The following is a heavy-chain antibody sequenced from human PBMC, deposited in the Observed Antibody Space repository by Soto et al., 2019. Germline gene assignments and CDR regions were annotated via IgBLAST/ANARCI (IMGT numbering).Heavy chain of an antibody. D-gene: IGHD3-3*01. J-gene: IGHJ5*02. V-gene: IGHV4-39*01. CDR1: GGSISSSSYY. CDR2: IYYSGST. CDR3: ARHEDYDFWSGANWFDP. Sequence: QLQLQESGPGLVKPSETLSLTCTVSGGSISSSSYYWGWIRQPPGKGLEWIGSIYYSGSTYYNPSLKSRVTISVDTSKNQFSLKLSYVTAADTAVYYCARHEDYDFWSGANWFDPWGQGTLVTVSS.